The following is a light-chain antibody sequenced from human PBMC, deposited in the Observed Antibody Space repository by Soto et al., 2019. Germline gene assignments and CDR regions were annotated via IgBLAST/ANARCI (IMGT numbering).Light chain of an antibody. Sequence: EVVLTQSPATLSLSPGERATLSCRASQSVSTYFAWYQQKPGQAPRLLIYDASNRATDIPVRFSGSGSGTDFTLTIGSLEPEDFAVYYCQQRSNRPITFGQGTRLEI. CDR3: QQRSNRPIT. V-gene: IGKV3-11*01. CDR2: DAS. CDR1: QSVSTY. J-gene: IGKJ5*01.